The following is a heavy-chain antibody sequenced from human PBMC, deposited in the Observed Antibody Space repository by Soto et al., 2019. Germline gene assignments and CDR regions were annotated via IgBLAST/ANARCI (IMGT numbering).Heavy chain of an antibody. V-gene: IGHV3-33*01. CDR2: IWYDGSNK. J-gene: IGHJ3*02. CDR3: ASSRRRYCSGGSCYGLDAMDI. Sequence: LXLSCAASGFTFSSYGMHWVRPAPGKGLEWVAVIWYDGSNKYYADSVKGRFTIARDNSKNTLYLQMNSMRAEDTAVYYCASSRRRYCSGGSCYGLDAMDIWGQGKMVTVSS. D-gene: IGHD2-15*01. CDR1: GFTFSSYG.